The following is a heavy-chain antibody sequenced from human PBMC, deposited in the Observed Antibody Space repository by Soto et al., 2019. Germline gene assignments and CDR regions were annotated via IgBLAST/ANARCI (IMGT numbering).Heavy chain of an antibody. J-gene: IGHJ4*02. Sequence: GGSLRLSCAASGFTFSSYWMTWVRQAPGKGLEWVANTKPDGSEKNYVGSVKGRFTISRDNAKNSLFLQMDSLRAEDTAVYYCARVAYVDESFDYWGQGTLVTVSS. D-gene: IGHD2-21*01. CDR1: GFTFSSYW. CDR2: TKPDGSEK. V-gene: IGHV3-7*01. CDR3: ARVAYVDESFDY.